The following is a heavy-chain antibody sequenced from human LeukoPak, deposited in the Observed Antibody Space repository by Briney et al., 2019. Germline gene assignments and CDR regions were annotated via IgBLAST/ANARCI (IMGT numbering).Heavy chain of an antibody. Sequence: GGSLRLSCAASGFTFSDYYMSWIRQAPGKGLEWVSYISSRTSDTNYIDSVKGRFTISRDNAKNSLYLQMNSLRAEDTAVYYCTRVGSSGSVDYWGQGTLVTVSS. D-gene: IGHD1-1*01. CDR3: TRVGSSGSVDY. V-gene: IGHV3-11*06. CDR1: GFTFSDYY. CDR2: ISSRTSDT. J-gene: IGHJ4*02.